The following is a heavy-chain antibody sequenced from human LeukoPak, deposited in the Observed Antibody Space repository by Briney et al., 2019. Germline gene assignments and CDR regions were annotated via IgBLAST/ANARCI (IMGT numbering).Heavy chain of an antibody. J-gene: IGHJ6*02. Sequence: SETLSLTCTVSGDSISDYYWSWIRQPPGKGLEWIGYYQDSGTSRYNPSLKSRVSISVDTSRSQLSLRLSSVTAADTAVYYCARTNGELDYYYYGMDVWGQGTTVTVSS. V-gene: IGHV4-59*01. D-gene: IGHD3-10*01. CDR1: GDSISDYY. CDR2: YQDSGTS. CDR3: ARTNGELDYYYYGMDV.